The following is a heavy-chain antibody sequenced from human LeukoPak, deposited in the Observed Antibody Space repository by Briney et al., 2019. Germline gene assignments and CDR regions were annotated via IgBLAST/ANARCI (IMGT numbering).Heavy chain of an antibody. CDR3: ASTRGGYCSGGSCYESAYFQR. V-gene: IGHV5-51*01. CDR2: IYPGDSNT. J-gene: IGHJ1*01. CDR1: GNSFTNYW. D-gene: IGHD2-15*01. Sequence: GESLKISCKGSGNSFTNYWIGWVRQMPGKGLEWMGIIYPGDSNTRYSPSFQGQVTISADKSINTAYLQWSSLKASDTAMYYCASTRGGYCSGGSCYESAYFQRWGQGTLVTVSS.